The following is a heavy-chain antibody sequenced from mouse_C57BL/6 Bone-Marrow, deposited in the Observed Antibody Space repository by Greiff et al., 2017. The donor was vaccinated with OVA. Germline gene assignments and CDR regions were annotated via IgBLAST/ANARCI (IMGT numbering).Heavy chain of an antibody. D-gene: IGHD2-12*01. V-gene: IGHV5-6*01. J-gene: IGHJ3*01. CDR3: ARPTTGFAY. CDR2: ISSGGSYT. CDR1: GFTFSSYG. Sequence: EVKLMESGGDLVKPGGSLKLSCAASGFTFSSYGMSWVRQTPDTRLEWVATISSGGSYTYYPDSVKGRFTISRDNAKNTLYLQMSSLKSEETAMYYCARPTTGFAYWGQGTLVTVSA.